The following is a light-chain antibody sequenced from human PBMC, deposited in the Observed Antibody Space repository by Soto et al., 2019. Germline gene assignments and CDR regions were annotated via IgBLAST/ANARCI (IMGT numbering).Light chain of an antibody. CDR2: EVS. CDR3: CSFAGGATFV. V-gene: IGLV2-23*02. Sequence: QSALTQPASVSGSPGQSITISCTGTSSDVGGYNYVSWYQQHPGKAPKLMIYEVSNRPSGVSDRFSGSRSGNTASLTISTLQPEDEADYSCCSFAGGATFVFGGGTKVTVL. CDR1: SSDVGGYNY. J-gene: IGLJ3*02.